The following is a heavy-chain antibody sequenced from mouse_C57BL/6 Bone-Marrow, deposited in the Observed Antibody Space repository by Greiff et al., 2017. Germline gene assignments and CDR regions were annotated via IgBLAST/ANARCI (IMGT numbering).Heavy chain of an antibody. D-gene: IGHD1-1*01. V-gene: IGHV14-4*01. CDR3: TTVYYYGSSSYWYFDV. Sequence: EVQGVESGAELVRPGASVKLSCTASGFNIKDDYMHWVKQRPEQGLEWIGWIDPENGDTEYASKFQGKATITADTSSNTAYLQLSSLTSVDTAVYYCTTVYYYGSSSYWYFDVWGTGTTVTVSS. CDR1: GFNIKDDY. CDR2: IDPENGDT. J-gene: IGHJ1*03.